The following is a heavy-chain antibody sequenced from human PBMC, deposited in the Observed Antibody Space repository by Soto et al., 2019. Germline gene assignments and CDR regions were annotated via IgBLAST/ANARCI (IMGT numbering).Heavy chain of an antibody. D-gene: IGHD3-16*01. CDR2: MSHSGGT. V-gene: IGHV4-34*01. CDR1: GGSVSSGSYY. CDR3: ARVERGSATTFVVAFDN. Sequence: QVQLQQWGAGLLKPSETLSLTCAVYGGSVSSGSYYWSWIRQPPGKGLAWIGQMSHSGGTHFNPSLKNQATISEATSKNQFSLKMSSVTAAVTALYYCARVERGSATTFVVAFDNWGPGTMVTVSS. J-gene: IGHJ3*02.